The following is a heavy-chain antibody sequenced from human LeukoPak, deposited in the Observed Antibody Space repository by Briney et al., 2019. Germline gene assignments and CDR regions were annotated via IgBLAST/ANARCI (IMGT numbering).Heavy chain of an antibody. CDR3: ARQFPAGIAAAGTDY. D-gene: IGHD6-13*01. CDR1: GGSISSYY. V-gene: IGHV4-59*08. CDR2: IYYSGST. J-gene: IGHJ4*02. Sequence: SETLSLTCTVSGGSISSYYWSWIRQPPGKGLEWIGYIYYSGSTNYNPSLKSRVTISVDTSKNQFSLKVSSVTATDTAVYYCARQFPAGIAAAGTDYWGQGTLVTVSS.